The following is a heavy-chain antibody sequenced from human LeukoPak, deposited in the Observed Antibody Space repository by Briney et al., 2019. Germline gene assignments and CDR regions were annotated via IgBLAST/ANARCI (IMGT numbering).Heavy chain of an antibody. Sequence: GGSLRLSCEAPGVTFSSYGMHWARQAPNKGLEWVAFIRYDGTNKNYAASVKGRFTISRDNSTNTLYLQMNSLRAEDTAVYYCAKVYEYGDNDWFDSWGQGTLVTVSS. CDR3: AKVYEYGDNDWFDS. CDR2: IRYDGTNK. J-gene: IGHJ5*01. D-gene: IGHD4-17*01. CDR1: GVTFSSYG. V-gene: IGHV3-30*02.